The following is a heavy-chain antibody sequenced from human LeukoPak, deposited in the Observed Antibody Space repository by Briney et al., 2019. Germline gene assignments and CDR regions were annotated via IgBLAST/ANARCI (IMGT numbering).Heavy chain of an antibody. J-gene: IGHJ5*02. CDR1: GYTFTGYY. CDR3: ARDLDGHDSSQSQP. Sequence: ASVKVSCKASGYTFTGYYMHWVRQAPGQGLEWMGWINPNSGGTNYAQKFQGRVTMTRDTSISTAYMELSRLRSDDTAVYYCARDLDGHDSSQSQPWGQGTLVTVSS. D-gene: IGHD3-22*01. CDR2: INPNSGGT. V-gene: IGHV1-2*02.